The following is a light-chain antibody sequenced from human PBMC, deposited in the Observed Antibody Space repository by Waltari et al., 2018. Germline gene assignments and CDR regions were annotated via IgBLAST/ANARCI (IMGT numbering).Light chain of an antibody. J-gene: IGLJ2*01. CDR2: EGS. CDR1: SSDVGNYNL. V-gene: IGLV2-23*01. Sequence: QSPLTQPPPVSGFPGQSITIPCTRTSSDVGNYNLDSLYQQHPVKAPQLIICEGSKRPSGVSNRFSGSKFGNTASLTISGLQAEDEADYYCCSYAAYSPVLFGGGTKVTVL. CDR3: CSYAAYSPVL.